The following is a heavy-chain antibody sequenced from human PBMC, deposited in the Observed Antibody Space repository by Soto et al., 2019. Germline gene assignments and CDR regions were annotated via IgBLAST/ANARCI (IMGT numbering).Heavy chain of an antibody. Sequence: PSETLSLTCGGYGGSFSEYYWSWIRQPPGKGLEWIAEINHSGSTYYNPSLKSRVTISVDTSKNQFSLKLSSVTGADTALYFCARGRIMAQSSLHFDSWGQGTLVTVSS. J-gene: IGHJ4*02. CDR2: INHSGST. V-gene: IGHV4-34*01. CDR1: GGSFSEYY. CDR3: ARGRIMAQSSLHFDS. D-gene: IGHD3-9*01.